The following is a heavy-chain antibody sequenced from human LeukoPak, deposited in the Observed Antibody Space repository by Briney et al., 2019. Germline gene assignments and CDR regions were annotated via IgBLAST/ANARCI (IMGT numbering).Heavy chain of an antibody. J-gene: IGHJ6*02. D-gene: IGHD5-18*01. V-gene: IGHV3-7*03. Sequence: GGSLRLSCVASGFTFNAYSMNWARQAPGKGLEWVANIKQDGSEKYYVDSVKGRFTISRDNAKNSLYLQMKSLRAEDTAVYYCARHPAGYRYGYYYGMDVWGQGTTVTVSS. CDR3: ARHPAGYRYGYYYGMDV. CDR1: GFTFNAYS. CDR2: IKQDGSEK.